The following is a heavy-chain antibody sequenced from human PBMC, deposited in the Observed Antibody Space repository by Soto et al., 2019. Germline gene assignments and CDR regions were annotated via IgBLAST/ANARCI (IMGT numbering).Heavy chain of an antibody. CDR3: GRAGELLGIAVAGD. CDR1: GYTFTSYA. D-gene: IGHD6-19*01. Sequence: QVQLVQSGAEVKKPGASVKVSCKASGYTFTSYAMHWVRQAPGQRLEWMGWINAGNGNTKYSQKFQGRGTITRATSASTAYSELSSLRTADTAVYYCGRAGELLGIAVAGDWGQGTLVTVSS. CDR2: INAGNGNT. J-gene: IGHJ4*02. V-gene: IGHV1-3*01.